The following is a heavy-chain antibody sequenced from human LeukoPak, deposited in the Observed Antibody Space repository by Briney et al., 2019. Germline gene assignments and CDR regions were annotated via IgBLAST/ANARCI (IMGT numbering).Heavy chain of an antibody. CDR2: INHSGST. V-gene: IGHV4-34*01. J-gene: IGHJ3*02. CDR1: GGSFSGYY. Sequence: SETLSLTCAVYGGSFSGYYWSWIRQPPGKGLEWIGEINHSGSTNYNPSLKSRVTISVDTSKNQFFLKLSSVTAADTAVYYCARAYYDFWSGAPGAFDIWGQGTMVTVSS. D-gene: IGHD3-3*01. CDR3: ARAYYDFWSGAPGAFDI.